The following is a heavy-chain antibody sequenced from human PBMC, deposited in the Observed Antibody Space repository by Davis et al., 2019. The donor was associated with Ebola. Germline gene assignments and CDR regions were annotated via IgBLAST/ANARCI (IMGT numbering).Heavy chain of an antibody. D-gene: IGHD2-2*02. V-gene: IGHV1-69*13. CDR2: IIPIFGTA. J-gene: IGHJ6*04. CDR1: GYTFTSYG. CDR3: AGGYQLLYGDV. Sequence: SVKVSCKASGYTFTSYGISWVRQAPGQGLEWMGGIIPIFGTANYAQKFQGRVTITADESTSTAYMELSSLRSEDTAVYYCAGGYQLLYGDVWGKGTTVTVSS.